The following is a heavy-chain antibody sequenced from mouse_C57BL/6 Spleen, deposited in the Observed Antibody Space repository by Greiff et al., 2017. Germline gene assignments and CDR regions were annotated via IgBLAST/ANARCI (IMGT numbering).Heavy chain of an antibody. CDR2: INPNYGTT. D-gene: IGHD2-1*01. V-gene: IGHV1-39*01. J-gene: IGHJ4*01. CDR1: GYSFTDYN. Sequence: QLQQSGPELVKPGASVKISCKASGYSFTDYNMNWVKQSNGKSLEWIGVINPNYGTTSYNQKFKGKATLTVDQSSSTAYMQLNSLTSEDSAVYYCARGFYYGNYYAMDYWGQGTSVTVSS. CDR3: ARGFYYGNYYAMDY.